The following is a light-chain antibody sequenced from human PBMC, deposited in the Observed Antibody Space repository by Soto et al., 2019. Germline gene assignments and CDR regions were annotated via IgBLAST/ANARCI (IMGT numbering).Light chain of an antibody. V-gene: IGKV2-28*01. Sequence: DIVMTQSPRSLPVTPGEPASISCRSSQSLLQTNGYNYLDWYLQKPGQSPQLLIYLGSNRASGVPDRFSGSGSGTDFTLKISRVEAEDVGVYYCMQALQTPWAFGQGTKVEIK. CDR3: MQALQTPWA. J-gene: IGKJ1*01. CDR1: QSLLQTNGYNY. CDR2: LGS.